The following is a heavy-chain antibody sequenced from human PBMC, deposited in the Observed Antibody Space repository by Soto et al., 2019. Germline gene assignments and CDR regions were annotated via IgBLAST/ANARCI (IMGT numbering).Heavy chain of an antibody. CDR2: IYPDDSDA. CDR1: EYRFRRYC. J-gene: IGHJ4*01. D-gene: IGHD1-1*01. V-gene: IGHV5-51*01. Sequence: HSQNVACRASEYRFRRYCIGWVGQMPALGLEWMGIIYPDDSDARYSPSFQGQVTLSVDNSMPSAYLQLSGLKGSDTAEYYCLISRERYGNCDQHGWKRGQGNPV. CDR3: LISRERYGNCDQHGWK.